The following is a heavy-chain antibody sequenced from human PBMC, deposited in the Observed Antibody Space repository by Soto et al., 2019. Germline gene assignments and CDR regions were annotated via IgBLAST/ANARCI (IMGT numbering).Heavy chain of an antibody. Sequence: EVQLVESGGGLVQPGGSLRLSCAASGFTFSNSWIHWFRQAPGKGLVWVSRINSGGTTTNYADSVKGRFTISRDNAKNTLYLQLNSLRVEDTAVYYCVNGVYTGAGIYYFDSWGQGTLVTVSS. J-gene: IGHJ4*02. V-gene: IGHV3-74*01. CDR2: INSGGTTT. CDR1: GFTFSNSW. CDR3: VNGVYTGAGIYYFDS. D-gene: IGHD5-12*01.